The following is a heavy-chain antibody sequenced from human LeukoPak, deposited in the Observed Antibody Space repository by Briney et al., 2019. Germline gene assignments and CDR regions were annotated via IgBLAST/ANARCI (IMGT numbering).Heavy chain of an antibody. CDR3: ARRFCSSVSFYEADTLDT. Sequence: GASVKVSCKASGHTLVCYGISWVRQAPGQGLEWMGWISGYNGKINYAQKFQSRVTMTTDTSTRTAYLELRSLSSEDTAVYYCARRFCSSVSFYEADTLDTWAKGTWVTVSS. D-gene: IGHD2-2*01. J-gene: IGHJ3*02. CDR2: ISGYNGKI. CDR1: GHTLVCYG. V-gene: IGHV1-18*01.